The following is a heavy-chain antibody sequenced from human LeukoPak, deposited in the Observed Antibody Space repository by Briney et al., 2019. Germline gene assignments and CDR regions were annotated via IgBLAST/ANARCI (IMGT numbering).Heavy chain of an antibody. CDR2: MSGSGSST. V-gene: IGHV3-23*01. Sequence: GGSLRLSCAASGFTFSSYAMSWVRQAPGKGLEWVSVMSGSGSSTYYADSVKGRFTISRDNSKNTLYLQMNSLRAEDTAVYYCAKDPAYYYGSGSYYQYWGQGTLVTVSS. CDR3: AKDPAYYYGSGSYYQY. J-gene: IGHJ4*02. CDR1: GFTFSSYA. D-gene: IGHD3-10*01.